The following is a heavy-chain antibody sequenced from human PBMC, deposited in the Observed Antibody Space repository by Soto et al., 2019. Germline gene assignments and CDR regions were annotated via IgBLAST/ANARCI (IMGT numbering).Heavy chain of an antibody. CDR1: RNSIISSNYY. CDR3: ARRGGWFGELSFSHFDF. Sequence: ETLSITCTVSRNSIISSNYYWGWIRQPPGKGLEWIGIVYFNGNTYYNPSLKSRVTISVDTSKSQFFLKLSSLTGADTAMYYCARRGGWFGELSFSHFDFWGQGALVTVSS. CDR2: VYFNGNT. J-gene: IGHJ4*02. D-gene: IGHD3-10*01. V-gene: IGHV4-39*01.